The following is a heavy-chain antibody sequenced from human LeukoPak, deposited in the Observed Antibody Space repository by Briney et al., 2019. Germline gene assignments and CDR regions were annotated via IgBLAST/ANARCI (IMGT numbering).Heavy chain of an antibody. D-gene: IGHD3-22*01. CDR3: ARDLHYYDSSSQMVYYFDY. V-gene: IGHV4-38-2*02. J-gene: IGHJ4*02. CDR1: GYSISSGYY. Sequence: SETLSLTCAVSGYSISSGYYWGRIRQPPGKGLEWIGTIYHSGSTYYNPSLKSRVTISVDTSKNQFSLKLSSVTAADTAVYYCARDLHYYDSSSQMVYYFDYWGQGTLVTVSS. CDR2: IYHSGST.